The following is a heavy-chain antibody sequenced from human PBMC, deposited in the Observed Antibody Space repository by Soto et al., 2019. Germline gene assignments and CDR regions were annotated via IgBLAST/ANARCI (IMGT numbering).Heavy chain of an antibody. D-gene: IGHD3-22*01. CDR1: GGTFSSYT. Sequence: QVQLVQSGAEVKKPGSSVKVSCKASGGTFSSYTFSWVRQAPGQGLEWMGRIIPMLGIANYAQKFLGRVTITAHRSTSTVYMELSSLRSEDTAVYFCARGVHFDSSGYSSWGQGTLVTVSS. CDR3: ARGVHFDSSGYSS. CDR2: IIPMLGIA. J-gene: IGHJ5*02. V-gene: IGHV1-69*02.